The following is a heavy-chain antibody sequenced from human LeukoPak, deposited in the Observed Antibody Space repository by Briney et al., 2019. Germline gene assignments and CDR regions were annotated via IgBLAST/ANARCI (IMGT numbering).Heavy chain of an antibody. J-gene: IGHJ4*02. CDR1: GGSISSYY. Sequence: SETLSLTCSVCGGSISSYYWSWMRQAPGKGLNWIGYVYYSGYTNYNPSLKSRFTISVDTSKNQYSLKLSPVTAADTAVYDCARTGVDYGSNNLAYWGQGILVTVSS. D-gene: IGHD4-17*01. V-gene: IGHV4-59*12. CDR2: VYYSGYT. CDR3: ARTGVDYGSNNLAY.